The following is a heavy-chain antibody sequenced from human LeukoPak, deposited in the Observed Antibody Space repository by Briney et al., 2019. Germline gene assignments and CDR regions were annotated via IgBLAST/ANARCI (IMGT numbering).Heavy chain of an antibody. Sequence: GPQVKVSCKTSGGTFSSSAITWVRQAPGQGLEWMGRIIPILGIANYAQKFQGRVTITADKSTSTAYMELSSLRSEDTAVYYCATLTGYSSSSADYWGQGTLVTVSS. D-gene: IGHD6-13*01. CDR2: IIPILGIA. CDR3: ATLTGYSSSSADY. CDR1: GGTFSSSA. J-gene: IGHJ4*02. V-gene: IGHV1-69*04.